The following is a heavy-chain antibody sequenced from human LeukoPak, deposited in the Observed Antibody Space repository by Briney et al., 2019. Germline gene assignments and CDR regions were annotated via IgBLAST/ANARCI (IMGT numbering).Heavy chain of an antibody. J-gene: IGHJ6*03. Sequence: GESLKISCKGSGYSLTSYWIGWVRQLPENRLEWMGIIYPGASDTRYSPSFQGQVTISADTSISTAYLQWSSLKASDTAMYYCARPRIAAAGNVYYMDVWGKGTTVTVSS. CDR1: GYSLTSYW. V-gene: IGHV5-51*01. CDR2: IYPGASDT. D-gene: IGHD6-13*01. CDR3: ARPRIAAAGNVYYMDV.